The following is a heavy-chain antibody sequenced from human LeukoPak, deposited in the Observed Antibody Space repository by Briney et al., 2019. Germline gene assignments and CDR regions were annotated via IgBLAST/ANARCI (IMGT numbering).Heavy chain of an antibody. CDR3: AREVRVVVTRSGGTFDY. CDR1: GYSISSGYY. J-gene: IGHJ4*02. V-gene: IGHV4-38-2*02. D-gene: IGHD2-21*02. CDR2: IYHSGST. Sequence: SETLSLTCTVSGYSISSGYYWGWIRQPPGKGLEWIGSIYHSGSTYYNPSLKSRVTISVDTSKNQFSLKLSSVTAADTAVYYCAREVRVVVTRSGGTFDYWGQGTLVTVSS.